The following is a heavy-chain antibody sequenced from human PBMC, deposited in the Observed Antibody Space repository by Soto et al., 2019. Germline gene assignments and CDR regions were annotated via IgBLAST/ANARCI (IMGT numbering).Heavy chain of an antibody. CDR3: ARVQVVEPPANNFFDS. D-gene: IGHD2-2*01. V-gene: IGHV1-18*01. CDR1: GYTFTSSV. CDR2: ISTYNGNT. Sequence: QVQLVQSGAEVKMPGASVKVSCKASGYTFTSSVISWLRQAPGQGLEWMGWISTYNGNTNYAQKFHGRLTITTDTSTTTAYMELRSLRSDDPAVYSCARVQVVEPPANNFFDSWGQGTLVTVSS. J-gene: IGHJ5*01.